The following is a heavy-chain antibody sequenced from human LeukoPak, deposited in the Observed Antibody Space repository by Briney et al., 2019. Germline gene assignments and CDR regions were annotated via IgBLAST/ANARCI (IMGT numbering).Heavy chain of an antibody. CDR3: ARDSMVVVTIHDAFGI. J-gene: IGHJ3*02. V-gene: IGHV1-18*04. Sequence: ASVKVSCKASGYSFTNYGVSWVRQAPGQGLEWLGWISAHNGKTDFSPRFHGRLILTTDTSTSTSYMELSSLRPDDTAVYFCARDSMVVVTIHDAFGIWGQGTRVTVSS. CDR1: GYSFTNYG. D-gene: IGHD3-22*01. CDR2: ISAHNGKT.